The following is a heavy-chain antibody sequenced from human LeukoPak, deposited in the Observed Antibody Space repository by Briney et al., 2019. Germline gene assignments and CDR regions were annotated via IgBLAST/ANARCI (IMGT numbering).Heavy chain of an antibody. CDR1: GGSISSYY. CDR3: ARMLADTAMVNWFDP. V-gene: IGHV4-59*01. D-gene: IGHD5-18*01. CDR2: IYYSGST. J-gene: IGHJ5*02. Sequence: SETLSLTCTVSGGSISSYYWSWIRQPPGKGLEWIGYIYYSGSTNYNPSLKSRVTISVDTSKNQFSLKLSSVIAADTAVYYCARMLADTAMVNWFDPWGQGTLVTVSS.